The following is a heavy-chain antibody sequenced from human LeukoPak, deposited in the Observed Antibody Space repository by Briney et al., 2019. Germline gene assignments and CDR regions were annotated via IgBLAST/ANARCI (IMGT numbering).Heavy chain of an antibody. J-gene: IGHJ6*02. CDR2: VIPIFGTA. D-gene: IGHD3-9*01. V-gene: IGHV1-69*13. CDR3: ARAADFDYYYYYGMDV. CDR1: GGTFSSYA. Sequence: SVKVSYKASGGTFSSYAISWVRQAPGQGLEWMGGVIPIFGTANYAQKFQGRVTITADESTSTAYMELSSLRSEDTAVYYCARAADFDYYYYYGMDVWGQGTTVTVSS.